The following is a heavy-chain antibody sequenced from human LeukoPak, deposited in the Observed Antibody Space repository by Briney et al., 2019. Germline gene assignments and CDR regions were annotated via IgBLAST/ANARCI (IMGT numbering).Heavy chain of an antibody. CDR1: GFTFSDYY. CDR3: AKPRSSSSLLYYYFYMNV. D-gene: IGHD6-6*01. Sequence: SGGSLRLSCAASGFTFSDYYMSWIRQAPGKGLEWVAVISYDGSNKYYADSVKGRFTISRDNFKNTLSLQMNSLRAEDTAVYYCAKPRSSSSLLYYYFYMNVWGKGTTVTVSS. J-gene: IGHJ6*03. V-gene: IGHV3-30*18. CDR2: ISYDGSNK.